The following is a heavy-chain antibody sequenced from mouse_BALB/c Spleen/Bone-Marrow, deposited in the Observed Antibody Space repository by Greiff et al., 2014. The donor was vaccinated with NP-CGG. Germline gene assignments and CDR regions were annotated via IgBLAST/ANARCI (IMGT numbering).Heavy chain of an antibody. D-gene: IGHD1-1*01. J-gene: IGHJ4*01. Sequence: VQLQQSGAELARPGASVKMSCQASGYTFTRYTMHWEKQRPGQGLEWIGYINPSSAYTNYNQKSKDKATLTADKSSSTAYMQLSSLTSEDSAVYYCTIRYYAMDYWGQGTSVTVSS. V-gene: IGHV1-4*01. CDR2: INPSSAYT. CDR3: TIRYYAMDY. CDR1: GYTFTRYT.